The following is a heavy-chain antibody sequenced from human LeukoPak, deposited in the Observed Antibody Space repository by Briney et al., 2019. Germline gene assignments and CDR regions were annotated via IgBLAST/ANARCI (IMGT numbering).Heavy chain of an antibody. V-gene: IGHV3-23*01. J-gene: IGHJ4*02. D-gene: IGHD1-26*01. Sequence: GGSLRLSCVVSGFTLPYGMSWVRQAPGKGLEWVSYVSATGYTTSYADSVKGRFTISRDNSKNTLYLQMNSLRAEDTALYYCAKHREYSGSYNFDYWGQGTLVTVSS. CDR3: AKHREYSGSYNFDY. CDR2: VSATGYTT. CDR1: GFTLPYG.